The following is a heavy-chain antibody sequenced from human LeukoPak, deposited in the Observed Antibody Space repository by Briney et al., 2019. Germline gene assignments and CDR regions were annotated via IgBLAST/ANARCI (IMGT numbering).Heavy chain of an antibody. CDR1: GGSFSGYY. CDR3: ASLSAGSDRFDY. V-gene: IGHV4-34*01. J-gene: IGHJ4*02. Sequence: SETLSLTCAVYGGSFSGYYWSWIRQPPGKGLEWIGEINYSGSTNYNPSLKSRVTISVDTSKNQFSLKLSSVTAADTAVYYCASLSAGSDRFDYWGQGTLVTVSS. CDR2: INYSGST. D-gene: IGHD6-19*01.